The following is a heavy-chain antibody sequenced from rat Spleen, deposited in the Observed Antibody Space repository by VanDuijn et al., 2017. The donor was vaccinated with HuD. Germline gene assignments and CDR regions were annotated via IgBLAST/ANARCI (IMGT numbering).Heavy chain of an antibody. V-gene: IGHV2-13*01. D-gene: IGHD1-11*01. Sequence: QVPLKESGPDLVQPSQTLSLTCTVSGFSLIRNTVHCLRQPPGKGLEWMGVIWGNGNTSYKSTLKSRLSITRDTSKSQVFLRMNNLQNEDTAMYFCTRSYGGYSQHWFAYWGQGTLVTVSS. J-gene: IGHJ3*01. CDR3: TRSYGGYSQHWFAY. CDR2: IWGNGNT. CDR1: GFSLIRNT.